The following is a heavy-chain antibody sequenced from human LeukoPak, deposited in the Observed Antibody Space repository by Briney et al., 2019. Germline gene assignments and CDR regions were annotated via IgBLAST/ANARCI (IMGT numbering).Heavy chain of an antibody. D-gene: IGHD3-10*01. J-gene: IGHJ4*02. CDR2: VHHSGYT. Sequence: SETLSLTCGVSGFSIRSPYYWGWIRQPPGKGLEWIGSVHHSGYTHYNPSLKSRVTTSIDTSNNQFSLKLKLNSVTAADTAVYYCARGGSGNYWDFDYWGQGTLVTVSS. CDR1: GFSIRSPYY. CDR3: ARGGSGNYWDFDY. V-gene: IGHV4-38-2*01.